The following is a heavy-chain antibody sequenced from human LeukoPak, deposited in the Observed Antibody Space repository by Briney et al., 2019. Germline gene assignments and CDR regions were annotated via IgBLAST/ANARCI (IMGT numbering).Heavy chain of an antibody. D-gene: IGHD1-26*01. J-gene: IGHJ3*02. V-gene: IGHV3-33*01. Sequence: GGSLRLSCAASGFTFSSYGMHWVRQAPGKGLEWVAVIWYDGSNKYYADSVKGRFTISRDNSKNTLYLQMNSLRAEDTAVYYCARDGGSSGAFDIWGQGTMVTVSS. CDR1: GFTFSSYG. CDR3: ARDGGSSGAFDI. CDR2: IWYDGSNK.